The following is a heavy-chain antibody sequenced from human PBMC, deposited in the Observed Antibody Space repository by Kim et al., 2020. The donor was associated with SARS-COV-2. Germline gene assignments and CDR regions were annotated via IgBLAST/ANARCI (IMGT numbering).Heavy chain of an antibody. J-gene: IGHJ5*01. D-gene: IGHD4-17*01. V-gene: IGHV3-23*01. CDR1: GFTFSRYA. CDR2: ISGSGGRV. CDR3: AKDSGNDYGDQLDS. Sequence: GGSLRLSCAASGFTFSRYAMTWVRQAPGKGLEWVSAISGSGGRVYYVDSVKGRFTISRDNSKNTLYLQMNSLRAEDTAIYYCAKDSGNDYGDQLDSWGQGTLVNVSS.